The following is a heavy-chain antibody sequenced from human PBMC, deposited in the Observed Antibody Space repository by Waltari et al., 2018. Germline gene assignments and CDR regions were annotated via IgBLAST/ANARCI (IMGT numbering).Heavy chain of an antibody. CDR3: ARGREITGGSYYRY. D-gene: IGHD1-26*01. J-gene: IGHJ4*02. CDR2: INHSGST. V-gene: IGHV4-34*01. CDR1: GGSFSGYY. Sequence: QVQLQQWGAGLLKPSETLSLTCAVYGGSFSGYYWSWIRQPPGKGLEWIGEINHSGSTNYNPSLKSRVTISVDTSKNQFSLKLSSVTAADTAVYYCARGREITGGSYYRYWGQGTLVTVSS.